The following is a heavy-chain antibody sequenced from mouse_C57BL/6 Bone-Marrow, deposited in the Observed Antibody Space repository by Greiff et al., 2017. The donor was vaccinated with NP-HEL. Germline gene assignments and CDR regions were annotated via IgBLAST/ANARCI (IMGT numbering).Heavy chain of an antibody. CDR2: IYPRSGNT. D-gene: IGHD1-1*01. CDR1: GYTFTSYG. CDR3: ARQGGYGSSYWYFDV. Sequence: VQLQQSGAELARPGASVKLSCKASGYTFTSYGISWVKQRTGQGLEWIGGIYPRSGNTYYNEKFKGKATLTADKSSSTAYMELRSLTSEDSAVYFCARQGGYGSSYWYFDVWGTGTTVTVSS. J-gene: IGHJ1*03. V-gene: IGHV1-81*01.